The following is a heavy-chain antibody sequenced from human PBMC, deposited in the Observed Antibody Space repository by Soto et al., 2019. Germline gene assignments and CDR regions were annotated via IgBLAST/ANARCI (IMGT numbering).Heavy chain of an antibody. D-gene: IGHD1-7*01. V-gene: IGHV3-43*02. CDR2: ISGDGGST. J-gene: IGHJ6*02. Sequence: GGSLRLSCAASGFTFDDYAMHWVRQAPGKGLEWVSLISGDGGSTYYADSVKGRFTISRDNSKNSLYLQMNSLRTEDTALYYCAKAASFLTGTIYYCYGMDVWGQGTTVTVSS. CDR1: GFTFDDYA. CDR3: AKAASFLTGTIYYCYGMDV.